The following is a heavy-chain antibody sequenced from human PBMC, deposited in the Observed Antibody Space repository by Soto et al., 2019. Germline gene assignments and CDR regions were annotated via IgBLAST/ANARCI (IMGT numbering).Heavy chain of an antibody. CDR1: GFTVSSNY. V-gene: IGHV3-53*02. CDR2: IYSGGST. Sequence: EVQLVETGGGLIQPGGSLRLSCAASGFTVSSNYMSWVRQAPGKGLEWVSVIYSGGSTYYADSVKGRFTISRDNSKNTLYLQMNSLRAEDTAVYYCAIDMSYGKGIYFDYWCQGTLVTVSS. D-gene: IGHD5-18*01. CDR3: AIDMSYGKGIYFDY. J-gene: IGHJ4*02.